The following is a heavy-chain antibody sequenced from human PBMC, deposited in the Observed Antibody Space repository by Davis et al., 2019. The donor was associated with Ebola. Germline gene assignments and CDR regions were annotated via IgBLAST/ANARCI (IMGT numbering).Heavy chain of an antibody. J-gene: IGHJ6*02. Sequence: SVKVSCKASGGTFSSYAISWVRQAPGQGLEWMGGIIPIFGTANYAQKFQGRVTMTRDTSTSTVYMELSSLRSEDTAVYYCARGARLGLQGHYYYGMDVWGQGTTVTVSS. D-gene: IGHD6-25*01. V-gene: IGHV1-69*05. CDR2: IIPIFGTA. CDR3: ARGARLGLQGHYYYGMDV. CDR1: GGTFSSYA.